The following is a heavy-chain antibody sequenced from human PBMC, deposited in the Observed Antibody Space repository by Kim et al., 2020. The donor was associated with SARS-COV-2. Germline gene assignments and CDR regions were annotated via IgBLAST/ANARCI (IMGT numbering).Heavy chain of an antibody. CDR1: GFSFHIYA. CDR2: LGDYGSTT. J-gene: IGHJ4*02. CDR3: VKDRGSIIRDFDY. D-gene: IGHD3-3*01. V-gene: IGHV3-64D*08. Sequence: GGSLRLSCSASGFSFHIYAMHWVRQAPGKGLEHVSALGDYGSTTFYADSVKDRFTISRDTSENTLHLQMTSLRPEDTAVYYCVKDRGSIIRDFDYWGQGT.